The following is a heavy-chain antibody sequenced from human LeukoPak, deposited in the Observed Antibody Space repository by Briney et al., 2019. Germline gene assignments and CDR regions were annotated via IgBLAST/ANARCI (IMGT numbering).Heavy chain of an antibody. CDR2: IYYSGST. D-gene: IGHD3-10*01. Sequence: SETLSLTCAVYGGSFSGYYWSWIRQPPGKGLEWIGSIYYSGSTYYNPSLKSRVTISVDTSKNQFSLKLSSVTAADTAVYYCARYYYGSGSYRWFDPWGQGTLVTVSS. V-gene: IGHV4-34*01. J-gene: IGHJ5*02. CDR3: ARYYYGSGSYRWFDP. CDR1: GGSFSGYY.